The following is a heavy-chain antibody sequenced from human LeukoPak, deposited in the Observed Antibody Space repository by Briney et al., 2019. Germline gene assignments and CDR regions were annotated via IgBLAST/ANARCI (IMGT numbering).Heavy chain of an antibody. Sequence: ASVKVSCKASGYSFTSYGISWLRQAPRQGLEWRGWISAYNGNTNYAQKLQGRVTMTTDTSTSTAYMELRSLRSDDTAVYYCARVSVAGDYFDYWGQGTLVTVSS. CDR3: ARVSVAGDYFDY. V-gene: IGHV1-18*01. J-gene: IGHJ4*02. CDR2: ISAYNGNT. CDR1: GYSFTSYG. D-gene: IGHD6-19*01.